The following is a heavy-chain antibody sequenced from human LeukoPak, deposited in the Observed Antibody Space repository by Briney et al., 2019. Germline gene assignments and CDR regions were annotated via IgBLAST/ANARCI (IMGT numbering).Heavy chain of an antibody. D-gene: IGHD6-25*01. J-gene: IGHJ3*01. CDR2: IRYDGSNK. Sequence: GGSLRLSCAASGFTFSSYGMHWVRQAPGKGLEWVAFIRYDGSNKYYADSVKGRFTISRDNSKNTLYLQMNSLRAEDTAVYYCARDWVGSFDAFDVWGQGTMVTVSS. V-gene: IGHV3-30*02. CDR1: GFTFSSYG. CDR3: ARDWVGSFDAFDV.